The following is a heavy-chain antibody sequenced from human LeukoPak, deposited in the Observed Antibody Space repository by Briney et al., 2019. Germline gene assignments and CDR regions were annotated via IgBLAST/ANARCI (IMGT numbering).Heavy chain of an antibody. D-gene: IGHD6-6*01. Sequence: SETLSLTCTVSGGSISNYYCSWIRQPPGKGLEWIGYIYNSGISNYNPSLKSRVTMSMDTSKNQFSLKLSSVTAADTAVYYCARRKSIAARVRDYYYMDVWGKGTTVTVSS. J-gene: IGHJ6*03. CDR3: ARRKSIAARVRDYYYMDV. CDR1: GGSISNYY. CDR2: IYNSGIS. V-gene: IGHV4-59*12.